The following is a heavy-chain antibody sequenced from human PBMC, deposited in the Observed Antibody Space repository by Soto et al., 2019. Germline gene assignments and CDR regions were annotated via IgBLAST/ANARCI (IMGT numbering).Heavy chain of an antibody. J-gene: IGHJ4*02. CDR2: ISWNSGNI. Sequence: GGSLRLSCAASGFTFSSYAMHWVRQAPGKGLEWVSGISWNSGNIGYADSVKGRFTISRDNAKNSLYLQMNSLRVEDTALYFCAKDLGYSYRNGPFDYWGQGTLVTVSS. CDR3: AKDLGYSYRNGPFDY. D-gene: IGHD5-18*01. V-gene: IGHV3-9*01. CDR1: GFTFSSYA.